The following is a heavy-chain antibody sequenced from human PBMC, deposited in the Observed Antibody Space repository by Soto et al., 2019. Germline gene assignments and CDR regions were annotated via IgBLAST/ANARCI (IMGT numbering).Heavy chain of an antibody. D-gene: IGHD3-16*01. V-gene: IGHV4-59*08. J-gene: IGHJ4*02. CDR2: IYYRGST. Sequence: PSETLSLTCTVSGGSISSYYWSWIRQPPGKGLEWIGYIYYRGSTNYNPSLKSRVTISVDTSKNQFSLKLSSVTAADTAVYYCARLWGWPVDYWGQGTLVTVS. CDR3: ARLWGWPVDY. CDR1: GGSISSYY.